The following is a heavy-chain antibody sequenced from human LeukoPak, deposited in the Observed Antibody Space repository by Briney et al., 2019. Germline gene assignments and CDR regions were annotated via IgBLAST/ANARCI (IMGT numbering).Heavy chain of an antibody. CDR3: AKGDKPVIAMVKFDY. Sequence: GGSLRLSCAASGFTFSSYAMNWVRQAPGKGLEWVSGISGSGTNTYYADSVKGRFTVSRDNSKNTLYMQMNSLRAEDTAVYYCAKGDKPVIAMVKFDYWGQGTLVTVSS. CDR1: GFTFSSYA. D-gene: IGHD5-18*01. J-gene: IGHJ4*02. CDR2: ISGSGTNT. V-gene: IGHV3-23*01.